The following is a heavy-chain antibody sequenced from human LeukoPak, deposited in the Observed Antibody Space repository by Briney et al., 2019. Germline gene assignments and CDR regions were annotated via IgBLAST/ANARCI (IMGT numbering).Heavy chain of an antibody. D-gene: IGHD1-26*01. CDR1: GGSISSYY. CDR2: IYTSGST. J-gene: IGHJ4*02. V-gene: IGHV4-4*07. CDR3: ASEGGSGDTYYFDY. Sequence: SESLSLTCTVAGGSISSYYWSWIRQPSGKGLEWIGRIYTSGSTSYNPSLKSRVTMSVDTSKNQFSLKLSSVTAADTAVYYCASEGGSGDTYYFDYWGQGTLVTVSS.